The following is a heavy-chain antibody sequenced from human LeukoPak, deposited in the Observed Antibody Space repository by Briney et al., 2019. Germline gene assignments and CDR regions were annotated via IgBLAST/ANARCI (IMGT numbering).Heavy chain of an antibody. D-gene: IGHD4-17*01. J-gene: IGHJ4*02. CDR2: INAGNGNT. CDR1: GYTFTSYA. Sequence: ASAKVSCKASGYTFTSYAMHWVRQAPGQRLEWMGWINAGNGNTKYSQKFQGRVTITRDTSASTAYMELSSLRSEDTAVYYCARDLLPIHYGDFTFDYWGQGTLVTVSS. V-gene: IGHV1-3*01. CDR3: ARDLLPIHYGDFTFDY.